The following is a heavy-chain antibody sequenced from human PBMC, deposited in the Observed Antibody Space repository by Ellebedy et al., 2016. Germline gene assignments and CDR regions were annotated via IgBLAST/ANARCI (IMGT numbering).Heavy chain of an antibody. CDR2: ISGSGGST. V-gene: IGHV3-23*01. CDR1: GFTFSSYA. J-gene: IGHJ3*02. CDR3: AKDKKWQALSNDAFDI. D-gene: IGHD5-12*01. Sequence: GESLKISCAASGFTFSSYAMSWVRQAPGKGLEWVSAISGSGGSTYYADSVKGRFTISRDNSKNTLYLQMNSLRAEDTAVYYCAKDKKWQALSNDAFDIWGQGTMVTVSS.